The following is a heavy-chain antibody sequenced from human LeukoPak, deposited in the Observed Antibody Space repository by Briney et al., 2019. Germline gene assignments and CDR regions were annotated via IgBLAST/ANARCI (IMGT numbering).Heavy chain of an antibody. D-gene: IGHD2/OR15-2a*01. J-gene: IGHJ4*02. CDR1: GFTFSTYW. Sequence: GGSLRLSCAASGFTFSTYWMTWVRQAPGEGLEWVANINQDGTEKNYVDSVKGRFTISRDNAKNSLYLQMNSLRAEDTAVYYCARNMGDYWGQGTLVTVSS. CDR2: INQDGTEK. CDR3: ARNMGDY. V-gene: IGHV3-7*04.